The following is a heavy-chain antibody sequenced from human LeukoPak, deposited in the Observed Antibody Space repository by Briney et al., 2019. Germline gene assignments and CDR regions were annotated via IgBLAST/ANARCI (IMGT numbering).Heavy chain of an antibody. J-gene: IGHJ4*02. Sequence: PSETLSLTCTVSGGSISSYYWSWIRQPPGKGLEWIGYIYYSGSTNYNPSLKSRVTISVDTSKKQFSLKLSSVTAADTAVYYCARVEYSSSFDYWGQGTLVAVSS. D-gene: IGHD6-6*01. CDR3: ARVEYSSSFDY. CDR1: GGSISSYY. CDR2: IYYSGST. V-gene: IGHV4-59*01.